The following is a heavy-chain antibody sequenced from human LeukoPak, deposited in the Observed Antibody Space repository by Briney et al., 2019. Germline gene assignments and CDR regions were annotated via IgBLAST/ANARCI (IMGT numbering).Heavy chain of an antibody. CDR1: GGSITSRAW. D-gene: IGHD5-24*01. CDR2: IFHTGST. V-gene: IGHV4-4*02. CDR3: ARDGVEMATDYYYGVDV. J-gene: IGHJ6*02. Sequence: PSGTLSLTCDVFGGSITSRAWWTWVRQPPGKGLEWIGEIFHTGSTNYKPSLKSRVVMSVDKSKNQFSLVLTSVTAADTAVYYCARDGVEMATDYYYGVDVWGQGTTVIVSS.